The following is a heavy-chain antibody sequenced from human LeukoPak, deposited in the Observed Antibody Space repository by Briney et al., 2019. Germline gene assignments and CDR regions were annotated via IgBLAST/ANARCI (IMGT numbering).Heavy chain of an antibody. D-gene: IGHD2-15*01. Sequence: ASVKVSCKASGYIFTSYGISWVRQAPGQGLEWMGWISAYNGSRNYAQKFQGRVTMTTDTSTSTANMELRSLRSDDTAVYYCARDRRSYCSGANCDSGTDYWGQGTLVTVSS. CDR3: ARDRRSYCSGANCDSGTDY. J-gene: IGHJ4*02. V-gene: IGHV1-18*01. CDR2: ISAYNGSR. CDR1: GYIFTSYG.